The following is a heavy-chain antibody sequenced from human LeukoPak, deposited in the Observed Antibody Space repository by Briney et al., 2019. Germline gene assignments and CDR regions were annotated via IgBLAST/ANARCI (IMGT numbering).Heavy chain of an antibody. V-gene: IGHV4-34*01. J-gene: IGHJ4*02. CDR1: GFTFSSYS. D-gene: IGHD1-26*01. CDR3: ASSVGSTDY. Sequence: GSLRLSCAASGFTFSSYSMNWVRQSPGKGLEWIGEINHRGSTNLNPSLKSRVTLSVDTSKHQFSLKLTSVTAADAAVYYCASSVGSTDYWGQGTLVTVSS. CDR2: INHRGST.